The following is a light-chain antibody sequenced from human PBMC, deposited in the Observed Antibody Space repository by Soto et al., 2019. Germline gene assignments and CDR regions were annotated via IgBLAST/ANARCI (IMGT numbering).Light chain of an antibody. CDR2: GAS. V-gene: IGKV1-9*01. CDR1: QGISSY. J-gene: IGKJ1*01. Sequence: IQLTQSPSSLSASVGDRVTITCRASQGISSYLAWYQQKPGEAPKLLIYGASTLQSGVPLRFSGSGSGTDFTLTISSLQPEDFATFYCQQRNGYPPTLCQGTKV. CDR3: QQRNGYPPT.